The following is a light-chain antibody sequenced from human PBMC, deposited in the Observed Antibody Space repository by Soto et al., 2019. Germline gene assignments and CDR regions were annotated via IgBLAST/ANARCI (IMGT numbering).Light chain of an antibody. CDR1: QTVSIY. CDR2: AAY. J-gene: IGKJ1*01. CDR3: KQTYSSPQT. Sequence: IHMTQSPSSLSASVADRVTITCRASQTVSIYLNWYRQKPGKAPELLIFAAYDLQSGVQSRFSGSGSGTDFTLTIRSLQPEDFATYYCKQTYSSPQTFGQGTKVDIK. V-gene: IGKV1-39*01.